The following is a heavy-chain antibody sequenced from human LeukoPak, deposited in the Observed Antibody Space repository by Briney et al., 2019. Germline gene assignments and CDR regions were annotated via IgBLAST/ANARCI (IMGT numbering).Heavy chain of an antibody. D-gene: IGHD5-12*01. CDR3: ANSRWLIDYYLDV. J-gene: IGHJ6*03. CDR2: FYYSGST. Sequence: SETLSLTCAVYGGSFSGYYWSWIRQPPGKGLEWIGSFYYSGSTYYNPSLKSRITISADTSKNQFSLNVSSVTAADTAVYYCANSRWLIDYYLDVWGKGTTVIVSS. CDR1: GGSFSGYY. V-gene: IGHV4-34*01.